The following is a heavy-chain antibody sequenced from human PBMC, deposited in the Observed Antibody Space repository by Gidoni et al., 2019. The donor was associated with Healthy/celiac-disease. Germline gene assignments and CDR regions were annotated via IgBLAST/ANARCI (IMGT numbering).Heavy chain of an antibody. CDR2: ISSNGGST. J-gene: IGHJ4*02. Sequence: EVQLVESGGGLVQPGGSLRLSCSASGFTFSSYAMHWVRQAPGKGLEYVSAISSNGGSTYYADSVKGRFTISRDNSKNTLYLQMSSLRAEDTAVYYCVKEMVRGVFDYWGQGTLVTVSS. V-gene: IGHV3-64D*06. CDR3: VKEMVRGVFDY. CDR1: GFTFSSYA. D-gene: IGHD3-10*01.